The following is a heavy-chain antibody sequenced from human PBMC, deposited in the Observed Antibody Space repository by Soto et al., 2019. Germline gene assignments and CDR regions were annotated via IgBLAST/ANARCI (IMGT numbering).Heavy chain of an antibody. V-gene: IGHV1-69*02. CDR3: ARADCGGDCYHDAFDI. Sequence: ASVKVSCKASGGTFSSYTISWVRQAPGQGLEWMGRIIPILGIANYAQKFQGRVTITADKSTSTAYMELSSLRSEDTAVYYCARADCGGDCYHDAFDIWGQGTMVTVSS. CDR2: IIPILGIA. J-gene: IGHJ3*02. D-gene: IGHD2-21*01. CDR1: GGTFSSYT.